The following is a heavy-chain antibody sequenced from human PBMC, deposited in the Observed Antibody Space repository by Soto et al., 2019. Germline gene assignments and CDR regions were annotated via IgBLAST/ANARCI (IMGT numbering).Heavy chain of an antibody. Sequence: SETLSLTCTVSGGSITVGYYWSCIRQHPGKGPEWIGFINHSGTTSYNLSLKSRVTMSVDTSANQFSLRLNSVTAADTAVYYCARGGASSQWFDPWGQGTLVTVSS. D-gene: IGHD2-15*01. J-gene: IGHJ5*02. CDR1: GGSITVGYY. V-gene: IGHV4-31*03. CDR3: ARGGASSQWFDP. CDR2: INHSGTT.